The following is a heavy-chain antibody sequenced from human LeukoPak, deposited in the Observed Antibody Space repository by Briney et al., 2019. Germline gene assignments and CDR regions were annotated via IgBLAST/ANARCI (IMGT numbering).Heavy chain of an antibody. V-gene: IGHV1-2*02. CDR2: INPNIGGT. J-gene: IGHJ6*02. D-gene: IGHD2-2*01. CDR3: ARGDSIVVVPAANGEDYYYGMDV. CDR1: GYTFTGYY. Sequence: ASVKVSCKASGYTFTGYYMHWVRQAPGQGLEWMGWINPNIGGTNYAQKFQGRVTMTRDTSISTAYMELSRLRSDDTAVYYCARGDSIVVVPAANGEDYYYGMDVWGQGTTVTVSS.